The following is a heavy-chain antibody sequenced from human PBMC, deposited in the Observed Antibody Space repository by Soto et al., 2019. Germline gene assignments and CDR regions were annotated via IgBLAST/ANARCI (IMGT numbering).Heavy chain of an antibody. CDR3: ARQASTDKENWFDP. J-gene: IGHJ5*02. D-gene: IGHD4-17*01. CDR2: INPNSGGT. Sequence: ASGKVSCKASGYSFTGYYIHWVRQAPGQGLEWMGWINPNSGGTNYAQKFQGRVTMTRDTSISTAYMELSRLRSDDTAVYYCARQASTDKENWFDPWGQGTLVTVS. V-gene: IGHV1-2*02. CDR1: GYSFTGYY.